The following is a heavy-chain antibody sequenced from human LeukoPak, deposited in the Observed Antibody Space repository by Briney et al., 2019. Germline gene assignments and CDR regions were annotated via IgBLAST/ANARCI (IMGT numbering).Heavy chain of an antibody. CDR1: GYTFTAYY. J-gene: IGHJ4*02. CDR3: ATNEDRAGDY. V-gene: IGHV1-2*02. D-gene: IGHD1-1*01. CDR2: INPHIGGT. Sequence: ASVKVSCKAFGYTFTAYYIHWVRQAPGQGLEWMGWINPHIGGTKYAQKFQDRVTMTMDTSISTAYMELSRLTSDDTAVYYCATNEDRAGDYWGQGTLVTVSS.